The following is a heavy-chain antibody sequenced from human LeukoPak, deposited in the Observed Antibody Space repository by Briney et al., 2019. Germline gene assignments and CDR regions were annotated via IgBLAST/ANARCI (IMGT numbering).Heavy chain of an antibody. CDR2: ISSSSSTI. CDR1: EFTFDNYA. J-gene: IGHJ4*02. V-gene: IGHV3-48*01. CDR3: ARGALHLYYFDYWG. D-gene: IGHD2/OR15-2a*01. Sequence: GGSLRLSCAASEFTFDNYAMSWVRQAPGKGLEWVSYISSSSSTIYYADSVKGRFTISRDNAKNSLYLQMNSLRAEDTAVYYCARGALHLYYFDYWGWGQGTLVTVSS.